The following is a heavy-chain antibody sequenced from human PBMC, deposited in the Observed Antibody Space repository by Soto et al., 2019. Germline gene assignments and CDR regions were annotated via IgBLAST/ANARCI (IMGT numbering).Heavy chain of an antibody. D-gene: IGHD3-10*01. CDR1: GYTFTSYY. V-gene: IGHV1-46*01. Sequence: ASVKVSCKASGYTFTSYYMHWVRQAPGQGLEWMGIINPSGGSTSYAQKFQGRVTMTRDTSTSTVYMELSSLRSEDTAVYYCARDALWFGELLSGWFDPWGQGTLVTVPS. CDR3: ARDALWFGELLSGWFDP. CDR2: INPSGGST. J-gene: IGHJ5*02.